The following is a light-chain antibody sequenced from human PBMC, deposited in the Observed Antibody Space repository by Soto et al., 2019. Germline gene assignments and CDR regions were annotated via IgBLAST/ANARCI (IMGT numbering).Light chain of an antibody. V-gene: IGKV1-5*01. CDR1: QSFSRW. J-gene: IGKJ2*01. CDR3: QPYSDYSRS. CDR2: DAS. Sequence: DIQMTQSPSTLSASVGDRVTITCRASQSFSRWLAWYQQKPGKAPKLLIYDASTLETGVPSRFSGSGSGTEFTLTNSSLQPDAFAAYYCQPYSDYSRSFGQGTKLEIK.